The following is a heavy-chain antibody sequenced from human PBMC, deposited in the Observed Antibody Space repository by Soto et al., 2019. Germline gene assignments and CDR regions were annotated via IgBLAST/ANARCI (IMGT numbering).Heavy chain of an antibody. CDR1: GGSISSSRYY. D-gene: IGHD6-13*01. J-gene: IGHJ4*02. V-gene: IGHV4-39*02. CDR3: ARLRGFASGTFDY. Sequence: LSLTCTVSGGSISSSRYYWGWVRQPPGKGLEWIATIYSSGSTHYNPYLKSRVTISAEASKNHFFLNVSSVTAADTAVYYCARLRGFASGTFDYWGQGILVTVSS. CDR2: IYSSGST.